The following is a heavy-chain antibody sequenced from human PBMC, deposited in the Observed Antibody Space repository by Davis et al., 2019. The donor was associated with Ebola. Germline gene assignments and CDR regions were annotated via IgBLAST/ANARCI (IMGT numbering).Heavy chain of an antibody. V-gene: IGHV3-23*01. CDR3: AKDHWVRGVIVVHYYYYGMDV. CDR2: ISGSGGST. D-gene: IGHD3-10*01. J-gene: IGHJ6*02. CDR1: GFTFSSYA. Sequence: PGGSLRLSCPASGFTFSSYAMSWVRQAPGKGLEWVSAISGSGGSTYYADSVKGRFTIYRDNSKNTLYLQMNSLRAEDTAVYYCAKDHWVRGVIVVHYYYYGMDVWGQGTTVTVSS.